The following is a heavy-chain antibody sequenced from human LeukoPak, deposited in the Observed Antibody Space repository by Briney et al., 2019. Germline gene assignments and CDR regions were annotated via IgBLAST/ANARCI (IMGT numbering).Heavy chain of an antibody. CDR2: FYVGGDT. V-gene: IGHV3-23*03. Sequence: GGSLRLSCAVSGITLSNYGMSWVRQAPGKGLEWVSVFYVGGDTYYADSVKGRFTISRDNSKNTLYLQMNSLRAEDTAVYYCAKYPPVRYFDWYYFDYWGQGTLVTVSS. CDR1: GITLSNYG. D-gene: IGHD3-9*01. CDR3: AKYPPVRYFDWYYFDY. J-gene: IGHJ4*02.